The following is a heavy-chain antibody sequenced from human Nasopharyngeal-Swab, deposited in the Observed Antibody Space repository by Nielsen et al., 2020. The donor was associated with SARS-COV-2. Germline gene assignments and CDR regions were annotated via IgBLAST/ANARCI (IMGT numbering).Heavy chain of an antibody. CDR3: AKELYDLSGALDQ. CDR2: INGNSRST. Sequence: GESLKISCAASGFTFSTYAMTWVRQAPGKGLVWVSGINGNSRSTTYADSVKGRFTISRDNSKNTVSLQMNSLRAEDSGLYFCAKELYDLSGALDQWGQGTLVTVSS. D-gene: IGHD3-3*01. J-gene: IGHJ4*02. V-gene: IGHV3-23*01. CDR1: GFTFSTYA.